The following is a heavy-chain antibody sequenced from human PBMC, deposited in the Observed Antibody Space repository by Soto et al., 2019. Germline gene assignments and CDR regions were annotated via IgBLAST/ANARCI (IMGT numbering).Heavy chain of an antibody. V-gene: IGHV3-30*18. J-gene: IGHJ3*02. Sequence: QVQLVESGGGVIQPGRSLRLSCAASGSTFSSYGMNWVRQAPGKGLEWVAVISYDGSDKYYADSVKGRFTISRDNSKNKLYLQRNSLRAEDTAVYYCAKNRGYNYGLDAFDIWGQGTMVTVSS. CDR3: AKNRGYNYGLDAFDI. CDR2: ISYDGSDK. CDR1: GSTFSSYG. D-gene: IGHD5-18*01.